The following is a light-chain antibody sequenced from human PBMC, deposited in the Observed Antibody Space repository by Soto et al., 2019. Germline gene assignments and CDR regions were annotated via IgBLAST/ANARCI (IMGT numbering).Light chain of an antibody. V-gene: IGKV3-20*01. CDR2: GVS. J-gene: IGKJ4*01. CDR1: QSVRGSS. Sequence: EIVVTQSPGTLSFSPGERVTLSCRASQSVRGSSLAWYQQKPGQAPRLLIYGVSSRATGIPARFSGGGSGTDFSLTISRLETEDFSVYYCQQYGSSPLTFGGGTKVDIK. CDR3: QQYGSSPLT.